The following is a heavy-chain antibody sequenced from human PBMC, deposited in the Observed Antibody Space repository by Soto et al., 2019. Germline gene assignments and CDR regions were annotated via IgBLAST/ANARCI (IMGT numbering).Heavy chain of an antibody. CDR2: INHSGST. CDR1: GGSFSGYY. Sequence: QVQLQQWGAGLLKPSETLSLTCAVYGGSFSGYYWSWIRQPPGKGLEWIGEINHSGSTNYNPSLKRRVTISVATSKTQFTLKLSSVTAADTAVYYCAIQSYGDLRYWGRGTLVTVSS. V-gene: IGHV4-34*01. D-gene: IGHD4-17*01. CDR3: AIQSYGDLRY. J-gene: IGHJ2*01.